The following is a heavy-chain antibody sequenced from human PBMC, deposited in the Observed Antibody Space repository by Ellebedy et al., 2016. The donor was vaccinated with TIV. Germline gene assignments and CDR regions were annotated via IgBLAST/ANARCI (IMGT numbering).Heavy chain of an antibody. CDR2: IYSGDRR. J-gene: IGHJ6*02. V-gene: IGHV3-66*01. Sequence: PGGSLRLSCAASGFTVSSAYMSWVRQVPGKGLEWVSLIYSGDRRYYADSVRGRFTISRDNSKSTLYLQMTALRAEDTAVYFCAITMGLRHYYGMSVWGQGTTVAVSS. D-gene: IGHD1-26*01. CDR1: GFTVSSAY. CDR3: AITMGLRHYYGMSV.